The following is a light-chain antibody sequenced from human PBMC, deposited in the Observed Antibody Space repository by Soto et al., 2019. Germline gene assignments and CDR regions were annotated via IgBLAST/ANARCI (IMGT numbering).Light chain of an antibody. J-gene: IGKJ5*01. CDR1: QSVSSSY. CDR3: QQYGSSPPIT. V-gene: IGKV3-20*01. CDR2: GAS. Sequence: EIVLTXSPGTLSLSPGERATLSCRASQSVSSSYLAWYQQNPGQAPSLLIYGASSRATGIPDRFSGSGSGTDFTLTISRLEPEDFAVYYCQQYGSSPPITFSQGTRLEIK.